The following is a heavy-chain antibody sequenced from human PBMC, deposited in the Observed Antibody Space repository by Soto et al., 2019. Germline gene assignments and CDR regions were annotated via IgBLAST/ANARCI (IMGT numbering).Heavy chain of an antibody. V-gene: IGHV3-48*01. J-gene: IGHJ6*02. CDR1: GFTFSTYS. Sequence: PGGFLRLSCAASGFTFSTYSMNWVRQAPGKGLEWISYITKSSRTIYYADSVKGRFTISRDNAKNSLYLQMNSLRAEDTAVYYCTRDHGYGYGMDVWGQGTTVTVSS. CDR3: TRDHGYGYGMDV. D-gene: IGHD5-12*01. CDR2: ITKSSRTI.